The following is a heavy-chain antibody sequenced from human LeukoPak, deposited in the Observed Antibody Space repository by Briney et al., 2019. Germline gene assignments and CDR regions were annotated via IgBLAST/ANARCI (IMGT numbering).Heavy chain of an antibody. CDR3: ARDRDTAMVQFPLDY. V-gene: IGHV1-18*01. CDR2: ISAYNGNT. D-gene: IGHD5-18*01. Sequence: ASVKVSCKASGYTFTSYGISWVRQAPGQGLEWMGWISAYNGNTNYAQKLQGRVTMTTDTSTSTAYMELRSLRSDDTAVYYCARDRDTAMVQFPLDYWGQGTLVTVSS. CDR1: GYTFTSYG. J-gene: IGHJ4*02.